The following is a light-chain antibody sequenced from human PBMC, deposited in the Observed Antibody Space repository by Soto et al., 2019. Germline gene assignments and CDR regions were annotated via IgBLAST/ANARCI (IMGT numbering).Light chain of an antibody. CDR2: LEGSGSY. CDR1: SGHSSYI. CDR3: ETWDRNTHTV. Sequence: QSVLTQSSSASASRGSSVKLTCTLSSGHSSYIIAWHQQQPGKAPRYLMKLEGSGSYNKGSGVPDRFSGSSSGADRYLTISNLQFEDEADYYCETWDRNTHTVFVGGTKLTVL. V-gene: IGLV4-60*02. J-gene: IGLJ2*01.